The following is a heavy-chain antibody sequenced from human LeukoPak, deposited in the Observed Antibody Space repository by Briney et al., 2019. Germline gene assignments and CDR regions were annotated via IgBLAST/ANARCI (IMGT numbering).Heavy chain of an antibody. J-gene: IGHJ4*02. CDR3: ARPYYYDSSGLSY. V-gene: IGHV3-48*02. D-gene: IGHD3-22*01. CDR2: ISSSSGTI. Sequence: GGSLRLSCAASGFTFSSYSMNWVRQAPGKGLEWVPYISSSSGTIYYADSVKGRFTISRDNAKTSLYLQMNSLRDEDTAVYYCARPYYYDSSGLSYWGQGTLVTVSS. CDR1: GFTFSSYS.